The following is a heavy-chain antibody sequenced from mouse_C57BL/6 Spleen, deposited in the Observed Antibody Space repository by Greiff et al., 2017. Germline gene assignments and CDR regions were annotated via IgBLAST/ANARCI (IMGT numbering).Heavy chain of an antibody. CDR1: GYTFTSYW. J-gene: IGHJ1*03. CDR3: ARSPYGNYRYFDV. Sequence: QVQLQQPGAELVRPGSSVKLSCKASGYTFTSYWMDWVKQRPGQGLEWIGNIYPSDSETHYNQKFKDKATLTVDKSTSTAYMQLSSLTSEDSAVYYCARSPYGNYRYFDVWGTGTTVTVSS. V-gene: IGHV1-61*01. D-gene: IGHD2-1*01. CDR2: IYPSDSET.